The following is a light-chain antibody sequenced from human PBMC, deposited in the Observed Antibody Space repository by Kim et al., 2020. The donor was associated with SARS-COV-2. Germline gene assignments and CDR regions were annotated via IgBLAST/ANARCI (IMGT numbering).Light chain of an antibody. V-gene: IGKV3-15*01. CDR2: GAS. Sequence: EIVMTQSPATLSVSPGERATLSCRASQSIGSNLAWYQQKPGQAPRFLIYGASTRATGVPARFSGSGSGTEFPLTISSLQSEDFAIYFCQQYHNWPPYTFGQGTKLEI. J-gene: IGKJ2*01. CDR3: QQYHNWPPYT. CDR1: QSIGSN.